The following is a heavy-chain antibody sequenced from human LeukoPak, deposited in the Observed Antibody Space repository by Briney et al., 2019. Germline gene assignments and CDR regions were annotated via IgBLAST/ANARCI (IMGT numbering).Heavy chain of an antibody. D-gene: IGHD5-18*01. J-gene: IGHJ6*03. CDR2: INPSGGST. CDR3: ARDGRVRYSYGQIHYYYYMDV. V-gene: IGHV1-46*01. CDR1: GYTFTSYY. Sequence: GASVTVSCKASGYTFTSYYMHWVRQAPGQGLEWMGIINPSGGSTSYAQKFQGRVTMTRDTSTSTVYMELSSLRSEDTAVYYCARDGRVRYSYGQIHYYYYMDVWGKGTTVTVSS.